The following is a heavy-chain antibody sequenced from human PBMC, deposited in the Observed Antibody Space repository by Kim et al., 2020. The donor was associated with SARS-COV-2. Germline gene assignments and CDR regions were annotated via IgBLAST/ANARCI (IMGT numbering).Heavy chain of an antibody. CDR1: GGTFSSYA. CDR2: IIPIFGTA. J-gene: IGHJ6*02. Sequence: SVKVSCKASGGTFSSYAISWVRQAPGQGLEWMGGIIPIFGTANYAQKLQGRVTITADESTSTAYMELSSLRSEDTAVYYCASSRVDILTGYPYYYYGMDVWGQGATVTVSS. D-gene: IGHD3-9*01. V-gene: IGHV1-69*13. CDR3: ASSRVDILTGYPYYYYGMDV.